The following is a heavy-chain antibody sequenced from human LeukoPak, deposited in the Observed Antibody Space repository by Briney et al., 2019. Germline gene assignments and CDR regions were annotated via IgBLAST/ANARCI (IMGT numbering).Heavy chain of an antibody. V-gene: IGHV1-46*01. CDR3: ARHEERGNGTVTTYFDY. D-gene: IGHD4-11*01. Sequence: ASVKVSCKASGYTFTSYYMHWVRQAPGQGLEWMGIINPSGGSTCYAQKFQGRVTMTRDTSTSTVYMELSSLRSEDTAVYYCARHEERGNGTVTTYFDYWGQGTLVTVSS. J-gene: IGHJ4*02. CDR1: GYTFTSYY. CDR2: INPSGGST.